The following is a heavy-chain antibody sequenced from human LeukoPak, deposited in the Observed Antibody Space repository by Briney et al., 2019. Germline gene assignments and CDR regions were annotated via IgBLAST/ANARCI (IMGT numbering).Heavy chain of an antibody. CDR1: GYTLTELS. Sequence: ASVKVSCKVSGYTLTELSMHWVRQAPGKGLEWMGGLDPEDGETIYAQKFQGRVTMTEDTSTDTAYMELSSLRSEDTAVYYCATVRPFIAAAGSYPENWFDPWGQGTLVTVSS. CDR2: LDPEDGET. V-gene: IGHV1-24*01. CDR3: ATVRPFIAAAGSYPENWFDP. D-gene: IGHD6-13*01. J-gene: IGHJ5*02.